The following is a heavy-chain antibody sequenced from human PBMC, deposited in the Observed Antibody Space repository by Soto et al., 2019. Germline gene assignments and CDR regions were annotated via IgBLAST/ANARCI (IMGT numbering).Heavy chain of an antibody. V-gene: IGHV1-69*02. CDR2: VIPLLGIT. Sequence: QVQLVQSGAEVKKPGSSVKVSCKASGGTFSSYTITWVRQAPGHGLEWMGRVIPLLGITNYAQKFQGRVTPSQDRSTRAAYMGVSILRSEDTAVYYCARGGVGAAGGMDVWGQGTTVSVSS. CDR1: GGTFSSYT. D-gene: IGHD1-26*01. CDR3: ARGGVGAAGGMDV. J-gene: IGHJ6*02.